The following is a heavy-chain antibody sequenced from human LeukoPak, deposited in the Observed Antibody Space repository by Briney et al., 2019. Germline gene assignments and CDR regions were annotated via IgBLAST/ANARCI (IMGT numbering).Heavy chain of an antibody. J-gene: IGHJ4*02. CDR3: ARTIGVYDSSGYGN. D-gene: IGHD3-22*01. CDR2: IYYSGST. V-gene: IGHV4-59*12. CDR1: GGSISSYY. Sequence: SETLSLTCTVSGGSISSYYWSWIRQPPGKGLEWIGYIYYSGSTNYNPSLKSRVTISVDRSKNQFSLKLSSVTAADTAVYYCARTIGVYDSSGYGNWGQGTLVTVSS.